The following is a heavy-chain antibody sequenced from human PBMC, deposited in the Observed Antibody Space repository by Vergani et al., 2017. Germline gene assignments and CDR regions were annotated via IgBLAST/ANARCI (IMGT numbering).Heavy chain of an antibody. V-gene: IGHV3-23*01. CDR2: ISSGGDYT. CDR1: GFPFSSHG. D-gene: IGHD3-22*01. Sequence: EAQLLESGGGLVQPGGSLRLSCVASGFPFSSHGMSWVRQTPGKGPEWVSCISSGGDYTSYSDSVNGRFSVSRDNSKNTLYLPINSLSAEDTAVYFCAKRRVVARCALDIWGRGTLGTVSS. CDR3: AKRRVVARCALDI. J-gene: IGHJ3*02.